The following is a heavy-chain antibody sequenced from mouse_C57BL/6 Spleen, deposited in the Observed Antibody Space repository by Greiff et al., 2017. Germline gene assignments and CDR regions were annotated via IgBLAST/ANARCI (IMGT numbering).Heavy chain of an antibody. J-gene: IGHJ2*01. Sequence: EVQVVESGGGLVKPGGSLKLSCAASGFTFSSYAMSWVRQTPEKRLEWVATISDGGSYTYYPDNLKGRFTISRDNATNNLYLQMSHLKSEDTAMYYCAREGEGLRRYYFDYWGQGTTLTVSS. CDR1: GFTFSSYA. D-gene: IGHD2-2*01. V-gene: IGHV5-4*01. CDR2: ISDGGSYT. CDR3: AREGEGLRRYYFDY.